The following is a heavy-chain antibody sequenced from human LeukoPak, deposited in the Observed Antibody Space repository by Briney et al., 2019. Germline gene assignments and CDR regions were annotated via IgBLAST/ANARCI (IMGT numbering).Heavy chain of an antibody. CDR2: ITPMFGTS. V-gene: IGHV1-69*13. CDR1: GGTFSRHT. J-gene: IGHJ4*02. Sequence: SVKVSCKASGGTFSRHTISWVRQSPGQGLEWMGGITPMFGTSNYAQKFRGRVTITADESTSTAYVELSSLRSEDTAVYYCAKDGGLWVSAHWGDSWGRGTLVTVSS. CDR3: AKDGGLWVSAHWGDS. D-gene: IGHD7-27*01.